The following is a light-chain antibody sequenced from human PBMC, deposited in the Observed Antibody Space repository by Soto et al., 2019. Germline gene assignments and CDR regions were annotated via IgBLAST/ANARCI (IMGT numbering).Light chain of an antibody. Sequence: EIVMTQSPATLSVSPGERVTLSCRASQTVIRNLAWYQQKPGQTPRLLIFGASTRATGIPARFSGSGSGTEFTLTISSLQPEDFAVYYCQQRSNWPKLTFGGGTKVDIK. J-gene: IGKJ4*01. CDR1: QTVIRN. CDR2: GAS. V-gene: IGKV3-15*01. CDR3: QQRSNWPKLT.